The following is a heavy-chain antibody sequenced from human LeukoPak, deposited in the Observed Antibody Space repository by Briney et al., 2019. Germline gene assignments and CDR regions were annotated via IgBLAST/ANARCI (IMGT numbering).Heavy chain of an antibody. Sequence: GGSLRLSCVASGLSFSNYWMNWVRQAPGKGLEWVANIRPDGGEQFYVDSVKGRFTISRDNADNSLYLQLTSLRPEDTAVYYCAREHKTFDYWGQGILVTVSS. CDR3: AREHKTFDY. CDR1: GLSFSNYW. V-gene: IGHV3-7*03. J-gene: IGHJ4*02. CDR2: IRPDGGEQ.